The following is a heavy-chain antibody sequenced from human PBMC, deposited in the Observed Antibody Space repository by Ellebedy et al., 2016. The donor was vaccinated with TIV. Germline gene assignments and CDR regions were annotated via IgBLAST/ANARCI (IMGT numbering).Heavy chain of an antibody. CDR2: VNGGGLVI. CDR3: ARVSTGDDY. D-gene: IGHD4-17*01. CDR1: GFTFSSYA. V-gene: IGHV3-23*01. Sequence: PGGSLRLSCTASGFTFSSYAMSWVRQAPGKGPEWVAGVNGGGLVIAYADSVKGRFTISRDNAKNSLYLQMNSLRAEDTAVYYCARVSTGDDYWGQGTLVTVSS. J-gene: IGHJ4*02.